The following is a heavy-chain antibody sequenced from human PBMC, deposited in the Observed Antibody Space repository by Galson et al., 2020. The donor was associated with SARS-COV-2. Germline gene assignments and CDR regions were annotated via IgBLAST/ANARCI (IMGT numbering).Heavy chain of an antibody. Sequence: GESLNIYCAASTFIVRSNFMTWVRQAPGTGLEWVSTIHLGDTTDYADSVRGRFTVSRDNSKNTGYLQMNSLKVEDTAVYYCAREGFSGSYDRWFDPWCLGTWVTGSS. CDR1: TFIVRSNF. CDR3: AREGFSGSYDRWFDP. D-gene: IGHD1-26*01. J-gene: IGHJ5*02. V-gene: IGHV3-66*02. CDR2: IHLGDTT.